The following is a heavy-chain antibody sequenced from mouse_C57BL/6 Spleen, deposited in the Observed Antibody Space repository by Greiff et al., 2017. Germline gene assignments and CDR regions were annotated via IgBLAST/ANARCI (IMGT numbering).Heavy chain of an antibody. CDR3: ARSGASSSYDYYAMDY. J-gene: IGHJ4*01. CDR2: IDPNRGGT. D-gene: IGHD1-1*01. V-gene: IGHV1-72*01. Sequence: QVQLQQPGAELVKPGASVKLSCKASGYTFTSYWMHWVKQRPGRGLEWIGRIDPNRGGTKYNEKFKSKATLTVDKPSSTAYMQLSSLTSEDSAVYYCARSGASSSYDYYAMDYWGQGTSVTVSS. CDR1: GYTFTSYW.